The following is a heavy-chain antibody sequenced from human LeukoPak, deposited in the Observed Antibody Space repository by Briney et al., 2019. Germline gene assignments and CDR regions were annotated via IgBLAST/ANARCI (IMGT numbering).Heavy chain of an antibody. CDR1: AYTFTSYS. Sequence: GASVKVSCKASAYTFTSYSISWVRDAPAQGLGWVGWISPYNGNTNYAQKLQGRVTMTTDTSTTTAYMGLRSVRSDDTAVYYRARCRSYDSSGYCDAVDIWGEGTTVTVSS. V-gene: IGHV1-18*01. CDR2: ISPYNGNT. J-gene: IGHJ3*02. CDR3: ARCRSYDSSGYCDAVDI. D-gene: IGHD3-22*01.